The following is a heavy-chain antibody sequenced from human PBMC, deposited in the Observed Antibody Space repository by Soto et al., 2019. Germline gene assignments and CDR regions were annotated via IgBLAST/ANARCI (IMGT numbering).Heavy chain of an antibody. CDR1: GGSISSYY. CDR3: ARVIRVGAASYYYCGMDV. Sequence: SETLSLTCTVSGGSISSYYWSWIRQPPGKGLEWIGYIYYSGSTNYNPSLKSRVTISVDTSKNQFSLKLSSVTAADTAVYYCARVIRVGAASYYYCGMDVWGQGTTVTVSS. V-gene: IGHV4-59*01. D-gene: IGHD1-26*01. CDR2: IYYSGST. J-gene: IGHJ6*02.